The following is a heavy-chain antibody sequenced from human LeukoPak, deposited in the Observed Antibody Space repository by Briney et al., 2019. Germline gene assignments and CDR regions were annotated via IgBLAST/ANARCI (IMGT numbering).Heavy chain of an antibody. D-gene: IGHD3-22*01. CDR3: ARRAYYDSSGYHPTSGYFDL. CDR2: IYSSGII. CDR1: GGSIFSYY. Sequence: SETLSLTCTVSGGSIFSYYWNWIRQPPGKGLEWIGYIYSSGIINYTPSLRRRGTISVATSRNQFSLRLTSVTAADTAIYCCARRAYYDSSGYHPTSGYFDLWGRGTLVTASS. V-gene: IGHV4-4*08. J-gene: IGHJ2*01.